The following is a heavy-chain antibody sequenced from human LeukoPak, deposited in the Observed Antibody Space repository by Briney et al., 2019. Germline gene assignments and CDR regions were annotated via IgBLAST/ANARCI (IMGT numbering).Heavy chain of an antibody. CDR2: IYTSGST. D-gene: IGHD2-15*01. Sequence: PSETLSLTCTVSGGSISSYYWSWIRQPAGKGLEWIGRIYTSGSTNYNPSLKSRVTMSVDTSKSQFSLKLSSVTAADTAVYYCASTLGYCSGGSCYTHFDYWGQGTLVTVSS. CDR3: ASTLGYCSGGSCYTHFDY. CDR1: GGSISSYY. V-gene: IGHV4-4*07. J-gene: IGHJ4*02.